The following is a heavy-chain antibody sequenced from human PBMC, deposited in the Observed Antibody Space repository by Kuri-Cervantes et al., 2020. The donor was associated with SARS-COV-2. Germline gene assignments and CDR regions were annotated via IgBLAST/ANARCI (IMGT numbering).Heavy chain of an antibody. V-gene: IGHV3-49*04. J-gene: IGHJ3*02. CDR2: IRSKAYGGTT. D-gene: IGHD6-13*01. CDR3: ARSQSSSWQSDAFDI. Sequence: GESLKISCTASGFTFGDYAMSWVRQAPGKGLEWVGFIRSKAYGGTTEYAASVKGRFTISRDDSKSIAYLQMNSLKTEDTAVYYCARSQSSSWQSDAFDIWGQGTMVTVSS. CDR1: GFTFGDYA.